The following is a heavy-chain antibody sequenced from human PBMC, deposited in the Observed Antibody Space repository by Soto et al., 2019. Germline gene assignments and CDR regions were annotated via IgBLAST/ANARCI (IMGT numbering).Heavy chain of an antibody. CDR1: GYTFIRYG. J-gene: IGHJ6*02. V-gene: IGHV1-18*01. D-gene: IGHD3-16*01. CDR2: ISPYNDHT. Sequence: QVQLAQSTGEVKKPGASVRVSCKATGYTFIRYGIAWVRQAPGQGFEWMGWISPYNDHTVYAQKFQGRVTMTADTSTRSVYMNLRGLKSDDTAVYYCARGGYYDNSWGKLSHYGLDVWGQGTSVSVS. CDR3: ARGGYYDNSWGKLSHYGLDV.